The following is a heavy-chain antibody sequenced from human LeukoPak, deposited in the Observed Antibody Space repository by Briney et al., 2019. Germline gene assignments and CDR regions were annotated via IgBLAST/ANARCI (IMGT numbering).Heavy chain of an antibody. J-gene: IGHJ6*02. CDR3: ARGGFIVVVPAARPYYYYGMDV. V-gene: IGHV4-34*01. CDR1: GGSFSGYY. D-gene: IGHD2-2*01. CDR2: INHSGST. Sequence: PSETLSLTCAVYGGSFSGYYWSWIRQPPGKGLEWIGEINHSGSTNYNPSLKSRVTISVDTSKNQFSLKLSSVTAADTAVYYCARGGFIVVVPAARPYYYYGMDVWGQGTTVTVSS.